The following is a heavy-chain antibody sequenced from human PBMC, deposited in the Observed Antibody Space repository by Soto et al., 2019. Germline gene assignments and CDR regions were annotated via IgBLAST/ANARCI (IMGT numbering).Heavy chain of an antibody. CDR3: AKDMARGFGDYGMDV. CDR1: GFTFDDYA. D-gene: IGHD3-10*01. V-gene: IGHV3-9*01. CDR2: ISWNSGSI. J-gene: IGHJ6*02. Sequence: HPGGSLRLSCAASGFTFDDYAMHWFRQAPGKGLEWVSGISWNSGSIGYADSVKGRFTISRDNAKNSLYLQMNSLRAEDTALYYCAKDMARGFGDYGMDVWGQGTTVTVSS.